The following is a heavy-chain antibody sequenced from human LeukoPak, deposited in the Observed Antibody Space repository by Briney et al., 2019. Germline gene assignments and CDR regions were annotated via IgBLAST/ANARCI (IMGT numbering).Heavy chain of an antibody. V-gene: IGHV1-8*01. J-gene: IGHJ4*02. Sequence: ASVKVSCKASGYTFTSYDISWVRQATGQGLEWMGWMNPNSGNTGYAQKFQGRVTMTRNTSISTAYMELSSLRSEDTAVYYCARGRLNGILTGYYTGYYFDYWGQGTLVTVSS. CDR1: GYTFTSYD. D-gene: IGHD3-9*01. CDR3: ARGRLNGILTGYYTGYYFDY. CDR2: MNPNSGNT.